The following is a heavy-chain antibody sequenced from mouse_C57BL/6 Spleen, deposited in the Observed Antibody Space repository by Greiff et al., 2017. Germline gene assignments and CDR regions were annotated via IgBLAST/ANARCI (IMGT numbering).Heavy chain of an antibody. CDR2: IYPGDGDT. J-gene: IGHJ2*01. V-gene: IGHV1-82*01. D-gene: IGHD1-1*01. Sequence: QVQLQQSGPELAKPGASVKISCKASGYAFSSSWMNWVKQRPGKGLEWIGRIYPGDGDTNYNGKFKGKATLTADTSSSTAYMQLSSLTSEDSAVYFCARSSFDYWGQGTTLTVSS. CDR1: GYAFSSSW. CDR3: ARSSFDY.